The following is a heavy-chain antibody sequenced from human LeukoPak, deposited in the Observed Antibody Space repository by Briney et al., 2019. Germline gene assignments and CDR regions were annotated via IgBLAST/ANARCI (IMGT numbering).Heavy chain of an antibody. CDR2: ISGYNGNT. V-gene: IGHV1-18*01. Sequence: ASVKVSCKASGYTFTSYGISWVRQAPGQALEWMGWISGYNGNTNYAQKLQGRVTLTPDTSTGTAYMELRSLRSDDTAVYYCSRDFHSSGYYHYFHYWGQGTLVTVSS. J-gene: IGHJ4*02. CDR1: GYTFTSYG. D-gene: IGHD3-22*01. CDR3: SRDFHSSGYYHYFHY.